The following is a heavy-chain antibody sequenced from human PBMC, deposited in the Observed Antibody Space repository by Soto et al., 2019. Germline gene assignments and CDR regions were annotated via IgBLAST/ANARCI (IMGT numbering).Heavy chain of an antibody. Sequence: SVKVSCKASGGTFSSYAISWVRQAPGQGPEWMGGIIPIFGTANYAQKFQGRVTITADKSTSTAYMELSSLRSEDTAVYYCARDRSQEQLEPPDYYYYGMDVWGQGTTVTVSS. CDR2: IIPIFGTA. CDR1: GGTFSSYA. CDR3: ARDRSQEQLEPPDYYYYGMDV. J-gene: IGHJ6*02. D-gene: IGHD6-13*01. V-gene: IGHV1-69*06.